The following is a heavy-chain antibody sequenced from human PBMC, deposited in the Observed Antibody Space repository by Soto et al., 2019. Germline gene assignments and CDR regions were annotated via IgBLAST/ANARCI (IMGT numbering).Heavy chain of an antibody. CDR1: GFTFSSYW. CDR3: ARELLYCSSTSCYPDAFDI. V-gene: IGHV3-7*03. J-gene: IGHJ3*02. D-gene: IGHD2-2*01. Sequence: GGSLRLSCAASGFTFSSYWMSWVRQAPGKGLEWVANIKQDGSEKYYVDSVKGRFTISRDNAKNSLYLQMNSLRAEDTAVNYCARELLYCSSTSCYPDAFDIWGQGTMVTVSS. CDR2: IKQDGSEK.